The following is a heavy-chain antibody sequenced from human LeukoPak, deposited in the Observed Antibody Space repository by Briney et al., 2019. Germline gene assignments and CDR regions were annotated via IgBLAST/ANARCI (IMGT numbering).Heavy chain of an antibody. J-gene: IGHJ4*02. CDR1: GFTFRTYA. CDR3: ARDNMGFDY. CDR2: ISGDSVNI. V-gene: IGHV3-21*01. Sequence: GGSLRLSCTGSGFTFRTYALNWVRQAPGKGLEWVSFISGDSVNIYYIDSVKGRFTVSRDNARNSLYLQMNSLRAEDTALYYCARDNMGFDYWGRGTLVTVFS. D-gene: IGHD1-26*01.